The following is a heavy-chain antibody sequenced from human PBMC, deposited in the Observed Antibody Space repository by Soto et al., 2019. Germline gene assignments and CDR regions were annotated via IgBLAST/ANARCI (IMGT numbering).Heavy chain of an antibody. CDR3: ARDLDGSGSYYTDY. CDR2: ISPYKGNT. J-gene: IGHJ4*02. D-gene: IGHD3-10*01. CDR1: GYTXFSIG. V-gene: IGHV1-18*01. Sequence: SXKVSFKASGYTXFSIGSRLVRQAPGQGLEWMGWISPYKGNTYYAQRLQGRVTMTTDTSTSTAYMELRSLRSDDTAVYYCARDLDGSGSYYTDYWGQGTLVTVSS.